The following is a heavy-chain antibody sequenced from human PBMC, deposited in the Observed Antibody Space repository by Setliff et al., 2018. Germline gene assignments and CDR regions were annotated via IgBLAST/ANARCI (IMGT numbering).Heavy chain of an antibody. J-gene: IGHJ4*02. CDR2: VRSNSVGGTT. CDR1: GLTFADAW. V-gene: IGHV3-15*01. Sequence: TGGSLRLSCTASGLTFADAWMNWVRQAPGKGLEWVARVRSNSVGGTTEYGAPVKGRFTISRDDSKDTVYLQMNDLKTEGTGVYYCTGRTYGHQLGDYWGQGTLVTVSS. D-gene: IGHD3-10*01. CDR3: TGRTYGHQLGDY.